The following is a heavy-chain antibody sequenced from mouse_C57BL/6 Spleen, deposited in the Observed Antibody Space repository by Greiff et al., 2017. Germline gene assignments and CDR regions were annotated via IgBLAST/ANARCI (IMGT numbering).Heavy chain of an antibody. CDR1: GYTFTSYW. CDR2: IDPSDSYT. J-gene: IGHJ2*01. V-gene: IGHV1-50*01. CDR3: ARMAYYGNYVDY. Sequence: QVQLQQPGAELVKPGASVKLSCKASGYTFTSYWMQWVKQRPGQGLEWIGEIDPSDSYTNYNQKFKGKATLTVDTSSSTAYMQLSSLTSEDSAVYYCARMAYYGNYVDYWGQGTTLTVSS. D-gene: IGHD2-10*01.